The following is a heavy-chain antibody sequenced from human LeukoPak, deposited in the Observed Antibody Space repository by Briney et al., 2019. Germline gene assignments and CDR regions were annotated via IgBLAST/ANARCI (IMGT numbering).Heavy chain of an antibody. D-gene: IGHD1-26*01. J-gene: IGHJ4*02. CDR3: ARQWPTAFDY. CDR1: GGSISGSSYY. CDR2: IYSSGST. Sequence: SETLSLTCAVSGGSISGSSYYWGWIRQPPGKKLEWIGSIYSSGSTYYNPSLKSRVTISVDTSKNQFSLKLSSVTAADTAVYYCARQWPTAFDYWGQGTLVTVSS. V-gene: IGHV4-39*01.